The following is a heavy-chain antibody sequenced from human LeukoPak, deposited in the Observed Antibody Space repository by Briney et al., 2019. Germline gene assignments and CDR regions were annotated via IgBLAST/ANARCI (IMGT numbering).Heavy chain of an antibody. CDR2: MYYSGST. Sequence: SETLSLTCAVSGGSISSSIHYWAWIRQPPGKGLEWIGSMYYSGSTYYNPSIKSRVTISLDTSENQFSLKLTSVTAADTAVYYCARNYLPYYDILTGYRGRLNWFDPWGQGTLVTVSS. J-gene: IGHJ5*02. CDR1: GGSISSSIHY. CDR3: ARNYLPYYDILTGYRGRLNWFDP. V-gene: IGHV4-39*07. D-gene: IGHD3-9*01.